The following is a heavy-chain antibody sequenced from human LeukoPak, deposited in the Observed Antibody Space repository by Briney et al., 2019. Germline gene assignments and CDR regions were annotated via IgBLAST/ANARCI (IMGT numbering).Heavy chain of an antibody. CDR3: ARGSSGLMRYYYYYYGMDV. CDR2: IIPIFGTA. V-gene: IGHV1-69*13. J-gene: IGHJ6*04. Sequence: SVKVSCKASGYTFSGYYMHWVRQAPGQGLEWMGGIIPIFGTANYAQKFQGRVTITADESTSTAYMELSSLRSEDTAVYYCARGSSGLMRYYYYYYGMDVWGKGTTVTVSS. CDR1: GYTFSGYY. D-gene: IGHD3-22*01.